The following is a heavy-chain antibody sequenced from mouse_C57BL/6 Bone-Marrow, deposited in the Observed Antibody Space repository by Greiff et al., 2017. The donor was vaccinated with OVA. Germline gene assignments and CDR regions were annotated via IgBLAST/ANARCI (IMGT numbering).Heavy chain of an antibody. Sequence: VQLQQPGTELVKPGASVKLSCKASGYTFTSYWMHWVKQRPGQGLEWIGNINPSNGGTNYNEKFKSKATLTVDKSSSTAYMQLSSLTSEDSAVYYCARSGIYYGNYAWFAYWGQGTLVTVSA. J-gene: IGHJ3*01. CDR2: INPSNGGT. CDR1: GYTFTSYW. D-gene: IGHD2-1*01. CDR3: ARSGIYYGNYAWFAY. V-gene: IGHV1-53*01.